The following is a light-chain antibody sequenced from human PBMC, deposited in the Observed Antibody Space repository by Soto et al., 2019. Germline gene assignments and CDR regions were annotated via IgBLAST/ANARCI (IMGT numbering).Light chain of an antibody. Sequence: IVMTESRDSLAVSLGETATINCKSSQTVLYNSNNKNYLGWYQQKPGQPPKLLIYWASARESGVPARFIGSGSGTDFTLTITGLQAEDVAVYYCQQYYSTPLTFGGGTNGEIK. CDR1: QTVLYNSNNKNY. J-gene: IGKJ4*01. CDR2: WAS. CDR3: QQYYSTPLT. V-gene: IGKV4-1*01.